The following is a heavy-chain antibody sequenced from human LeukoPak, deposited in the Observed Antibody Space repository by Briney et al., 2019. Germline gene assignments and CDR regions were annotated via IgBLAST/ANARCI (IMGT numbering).Heavy chain of an antibody. J-gene: IGHJ4*02. CDR2: IYYSGST. V-gene: IGHV4-59*01. CDR1: GGSISSYY. D-gene: IGHD3-10*01. CDR3: ARWGDYHGSGSFDY. Sequence: SETLSLTCTVSGGSISSYYWSWIRQPPGKGLEWIGYIYYSGSTNYNPSLKSRVTISVDTSKNQFSLKLSSVTAADTAVYYCARWGDYHGSGSFDYWGQGTLVTVSS.